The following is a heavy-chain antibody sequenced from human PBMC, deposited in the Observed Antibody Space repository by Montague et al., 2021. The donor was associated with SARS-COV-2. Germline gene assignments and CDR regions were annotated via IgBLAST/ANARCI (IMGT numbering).Heavy chain of an antibody. CDR2: IFYKGNT. Sequence: SETLSLTCTVSGGSVSSDTHNWAWIRQPPGKGLEWIASIFYKGNTYYNPSLRNRFTISINTSKNQFFLRVASATAADTAVYYCARVPNGRHDNWGPGALVTVSS. CDR1: GGSVSSDTHN. J-gene: IGHJ4*02. CDR3: ARVPNGRHDN. D-gene: IGHD2-8*01. V-gene: IGHV4-39*01.